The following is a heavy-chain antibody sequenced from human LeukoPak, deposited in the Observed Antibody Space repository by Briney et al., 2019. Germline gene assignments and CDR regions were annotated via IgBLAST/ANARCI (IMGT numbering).Heavy chain of an antibody. D-gene: IGHD6-6*01. J-gene: IGHJ5*02. CDR1: GGSFSGYY. CDR3: ARAQYSIPYNWFDP. Sequence: SETLSLTCAVYGGSFSGYYWSWIRQHPGKGLEWIGYIYYSGSTYYNPSLKSRVTISVDTSKNQFSLKLSSVTAADTAVYYCARAQYSIPYNWFDPWGQGTLVTVSS. V-gene: IGHV4-34*01. CDR2: IYYSGST.